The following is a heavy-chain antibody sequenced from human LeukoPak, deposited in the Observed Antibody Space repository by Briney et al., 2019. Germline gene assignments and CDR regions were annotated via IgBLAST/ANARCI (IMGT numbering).Heavy chain of an antibody. CDR3: ERHVFSRMVRGVVNWFDP. CDR1: GYSFTSYW. CDR2: IYSGDSDT. D-gene: IGHD3-10*01. Sequence: GESLKISCKGSGYSFTSYWIGWVRQIPGKGLEWMGVIYSGDSDTSYSPSFQGHVTISADKSISTAYLQWSSLNASDTAMYCRERHVFSRMVRGVVNWFDPWGQGTLVSVPS. V-gene: IGHV5-51*01. J-gene: IGHJ5*02.